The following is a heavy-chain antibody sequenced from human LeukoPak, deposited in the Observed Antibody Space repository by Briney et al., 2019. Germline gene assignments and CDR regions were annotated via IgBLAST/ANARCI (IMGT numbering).Heavy chain of an antibody. J-gene: IGHJ4*02. D-gene: IGHD1-26*01. CDR1: GFTVSSNY. CDR2: IYSDNT. V-gene: IGHV3-53*01. CDR3: ARDSGGQWELLANY. Sequence: GGSLRLSCAASGFTVSSNYMSWVRQAPGKGLEWVSFIYSDNTHYSDSVKGRFTISRDNSKNTLYLQMDSLRAEDTAVYYCARDSGGQWELLANYWGQGTLVTVSS.